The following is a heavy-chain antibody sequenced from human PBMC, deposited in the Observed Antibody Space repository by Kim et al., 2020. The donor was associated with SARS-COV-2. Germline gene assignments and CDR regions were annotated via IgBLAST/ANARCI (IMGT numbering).Heavy chain of an antibody. D-gene: IGHD6-19*01. CDR1: GESFSDYY. CDR2: GHHSGST. V-gene: IGHV4-34*01. J-gene: IGHJ4*02. Sequence: SETLSLTCAVYGESFSDYYWTWIRQPPGKGLEWIGEGHHSGSTNYNPSLKSRVTITTDTYKNQFSLRLRSLTAADTGFYFCARGVSNSSAWELDYWGRGSLAT. CDR3: ARGVSNSSAWELDY.